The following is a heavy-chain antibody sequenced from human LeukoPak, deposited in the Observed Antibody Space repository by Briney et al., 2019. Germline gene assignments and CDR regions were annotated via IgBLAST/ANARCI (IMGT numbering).Heavy chain of an antibody. Sequence: GESLKISCKGSGYSFTSYWIGWVRQMPGKGPEWMGIIYPGDSDTRYSPSFQGQVTISADKSISTAYLQWSSLKASDTAMYYCARLIRGDDSSGYWGYYFDYWGQGTLVTVSS. J-gene: IGHJ4*02. CDR1: GYSFTSYW. V-gene: IGHV5-51*01. CDR2: IYPGDSDT. CDR3: ARLIRGDDSSGYWGYYFDY. D-gene: IGHD3-22*01.